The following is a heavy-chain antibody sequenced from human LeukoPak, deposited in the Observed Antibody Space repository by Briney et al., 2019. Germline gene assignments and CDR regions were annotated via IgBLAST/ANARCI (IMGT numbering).Heavy chain of an antibody. D-gene: IGHD2-15*01. CDR3: ARVCSGGSCYTNFDY. V-gene: IGHV4-31*03. J-gene: IGHJ4*02. Sequence: SQTLSLTCTVSGGSISSGGYYWSRIRQHPGKGLEWIGYIYYSGSTYYNPSLKSRVTISVDTSKNQFSLKLSSVTAADTAVYYCARVCSGGSCYTNFDYWGQGTLVTVSS. CDR2: IYYSGST. CDR1: GGSISSGGYY.